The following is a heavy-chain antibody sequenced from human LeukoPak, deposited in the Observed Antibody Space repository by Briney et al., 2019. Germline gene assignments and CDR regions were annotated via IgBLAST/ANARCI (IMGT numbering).Heavy chain of an antibody. D-gene: IGHD1-1*01. CDR2: MNPNSGNT. J-gene: IGHJ4*02. CDR1: GYTFTSYD. V-gene: IGHV1-8*01. CDR3: ARVSTTGTTFDFDY. Sequence: ASVKVSCKASGYTFTSYDINWVRQATGQGLEWMGWMNPNSGNTGYAQKFQGRVTMTRNTSISTAYMELSSLRSEDTAVYYCARVSTTGTTFDFDYWGQGTLVTVSS.